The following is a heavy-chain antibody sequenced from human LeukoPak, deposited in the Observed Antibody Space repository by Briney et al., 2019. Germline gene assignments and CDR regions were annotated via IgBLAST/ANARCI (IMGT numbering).Heavy chain of an antibody. V-gene: IGHV1-2*02. Sequence: ASVKVSCKASGYTFTDYFIHWVRQAPGQGLEWMGWINPNSGGTKYAQKFQGRFIKTRDTSISTAYMELSSLRSDDTAVFYCARDPSQGYGNWGQGTLVTVSS. CDR2: INPNSGGT. CDR3: ARDPSQGYGN. CDR1: GYTFTDYF. D-gene: IGHD4-17*01. J-gene: IGHJ4*02.